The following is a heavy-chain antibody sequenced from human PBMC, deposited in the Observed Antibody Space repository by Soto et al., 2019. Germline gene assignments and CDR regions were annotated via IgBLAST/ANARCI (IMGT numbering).Heavy chain of an antibody. Sequence: ASVKVSCKASGYTFTGYYMHWVRQAPGQGLEWMGWINPNSGGTNYAQKFQGWVTMTRDTSISTAYMELSRLRSDDTAVYYCARAGTIFGVDLNYYYYYMDVWGKGTTVTVSS. CDR2: INPNSGGT. V-gene: IGHV1-2*04. D-gene: IGHD3-3*01. CDR1: GYTFTGYY. CDR3: ARAGTIFGVDLNYYYYYMDV. J-gene: IGHJ6*03.